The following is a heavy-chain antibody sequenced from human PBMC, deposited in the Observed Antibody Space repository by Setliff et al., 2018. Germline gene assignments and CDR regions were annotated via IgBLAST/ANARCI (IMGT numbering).Heavy chain of an antibody. V-gene: IGHV3-48*01. CDR1: GFNFNSYS. CDR2: MSHTSMI. Sequence: GGSLRLSCAASGFNFNSYSMNWVRQAPGKGLEWVSYMSHTSMIYYADSVKGRFTIPRDSAKNSLYLQLNSLRAEDTAMYYCARDLDWAFDYWGQGTLVTVSS. CDR3: ARDLDWAFDY. J-gene: IGHJ4*02. D-gene: IGHD3-9*01.